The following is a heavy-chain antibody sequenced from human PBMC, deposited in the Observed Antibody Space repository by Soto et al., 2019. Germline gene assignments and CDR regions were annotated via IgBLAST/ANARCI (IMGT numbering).Heavy chain of an antibody. CDR2: IIPILGIA. V-gene: IGHV1-69*04. J-gene: IGHJ4*02. CDR1: GGTFSSYT. D-gene: IGHD2-2*01. CDR3: AREYCSSTSCYGNFDY. Sequence: SVKGSCKASGGTFSSYTISWVRQAPGQGLEWMGRIIPILGIANYAQKFQGRVTITADKSTSTAYMELSSLRSEDTAVYYCAREYCSSTSCYGNFDYWGKETLFTVAS.